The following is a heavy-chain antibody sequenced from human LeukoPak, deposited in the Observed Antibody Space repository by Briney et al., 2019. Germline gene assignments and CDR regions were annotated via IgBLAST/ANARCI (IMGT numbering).Heavy chain of an antibody. CDR1: GGSFSGYY. V-gene: IGHV4-34*01. J-gene: IGHJ5*02. CDR2: FNHSGST. D-gene: IGHD3-3*01. Sequence: SETLSLTCAVYGGSFSGYYWSWIRQPPGKGLEWIGAFNHSGSTNYNPSLKSRVTISLDTSKNLFSLKLSSVTAADTAVYYCARERGRPIFGVVKHWFDPWGQGNLVTVSS. CDR3: ARERGRPIFGVVKHWFDP.